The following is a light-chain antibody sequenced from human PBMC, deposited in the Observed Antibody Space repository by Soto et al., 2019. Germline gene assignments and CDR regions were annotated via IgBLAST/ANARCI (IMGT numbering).Light chain of an antibody. CDR3: QQSYSLPYT. Sequence: DIQMTQSPSSLSASVGDRVTITCRPSQSIDNFLHWYQQKPGKAPNRLIYAASSLQSGVSSRFSGSGSGTDFTLTISSLQLEDSATYCCQQSYSLPYTFGQGTKVEIK. CDR2: AAS. CDR1: QSIDNF. V-gene: IGKV1-39*01. J-gene: IGKJ2*01.